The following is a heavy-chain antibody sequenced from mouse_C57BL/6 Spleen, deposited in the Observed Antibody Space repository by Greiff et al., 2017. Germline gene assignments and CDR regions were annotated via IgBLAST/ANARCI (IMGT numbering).Heavy chain of an antibody. CDR3: AIGSAHASFAY. Sequence: VQLKESGPGLVKPSQSLSLTCSVTGYSITSGYYWNWIRQFPGNKLEWMGYISYDGSNNSNPSLKNRISITRDTSKHQFFLKLNSVTTEDTATYYCAIGSAHASFAYWGQGTLVTVSA. D-gene: IGHD3-2*02. CDR1: GYSITSGYY. J-gene: IGHJ3*01. V-gene: IGHV3-6*01. CDR2: ISYDGSN.